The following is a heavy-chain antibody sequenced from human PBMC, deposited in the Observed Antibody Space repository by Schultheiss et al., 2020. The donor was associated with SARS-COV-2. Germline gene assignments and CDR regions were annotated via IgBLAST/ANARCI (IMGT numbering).Heavy chain of an antibody. J-gene: IGHJ6*02. CDR1: GFTFSTYA. V-gene: IGHV3-NL1*01. CDR3: AKEGRYYYGSGSYYNHGMDV. CDR2: ISSSGSTI. D-gene: IGHD3-10*01. Sequence: GGSLRLSCAASGFTFSTYAMHWVRQAPGKGLEWVSAISSSGSTIYYADSVKGRFTISRDNSKNTLYLQMNSLRAEDTAMYYCAKEGRYYYGSGSYYNHGMDVWGQGTTVTVSS.